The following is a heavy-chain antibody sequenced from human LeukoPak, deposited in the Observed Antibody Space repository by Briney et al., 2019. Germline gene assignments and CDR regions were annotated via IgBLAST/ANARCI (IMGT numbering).Heavy chain of an antibody. D-gene: IGHD4-23*01. CDR2: IIPIFGTA. V-gene: IGHV1-69*01. J-gene: IGHJ6*03. Sequence: SVKVSCKAPGGTFSSYAISWVRQAPGQGLEWMGGIIPIFGTANYAQKFQGRVTITADESTSTAYMELSSLRSEDTAVYYCARDRSGGNYYYYYYMDVWGKGTTVTVSS. CDR3: ARDRSGGNYYYYYYMDV. CDR1: GGTFSSYA.